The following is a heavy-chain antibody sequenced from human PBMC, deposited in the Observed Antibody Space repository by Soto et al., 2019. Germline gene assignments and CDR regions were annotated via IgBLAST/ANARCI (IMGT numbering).Heavy chain of an antibody. V-gene: IGHV1-69*08. J-gene: IGHJ5*02. CDR1: GGPFSSYH. D-gene: IGHD2-2*01. CDR2: IIPILGRA. CDR3: ATVGGTTSSNGFDP. Sequence: QVQLVQSGAEVKKPGSSVKLSCKASGGPFSSYHISWVRQAPGQGLEWVGRIIPILGRANNAQHFQGRVTITADKSTNTAYMELSSLTSEDTAVYYCATVGGTTSSNGFDPWGHGTLVTVSS.